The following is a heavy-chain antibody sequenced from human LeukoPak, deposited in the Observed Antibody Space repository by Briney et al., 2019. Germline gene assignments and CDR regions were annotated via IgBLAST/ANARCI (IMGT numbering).Heavy chain of an antibody. D-gene: IGHD1-14*01. CDR3: ARGQGTVNWFDP. CDR2: IYHSGST. Sequence: SETLSLICAVSGYSITSGFYWGWIRQPPGKGLEWIGSIYHSGSTYYNPSLKSRVTISVDTSKNQFSLKLSSVTAADTAVYYCARGQGTVNWFDPWGQGTLVTVSS. J-gene: IGHJ5*02. CDR1: GYSITSGFY. V-gene: IGHV4-38-2*01.